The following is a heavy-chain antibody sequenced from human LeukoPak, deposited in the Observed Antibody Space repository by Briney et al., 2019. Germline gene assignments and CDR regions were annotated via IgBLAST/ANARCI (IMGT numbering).Heavy chain of an antibody. CDR2: MNEDGSEN. J-gene: IGHJ4*02. CDR3: ARDRGYSNFDY. V-gene: IGHV3-7*01. D-gene: IGHD4-11*01. CDR1: GFIFSNYW. Sequence: GGSLRLSCAASGFIFSNYWMSWVRQAPGKGLEWVANMNEDGSENTYLLSVPGRFTISRDNAQDSLYLQMNSLRAEDTAVYYCARDRGYSNFDYWGQGTLLTVSS.